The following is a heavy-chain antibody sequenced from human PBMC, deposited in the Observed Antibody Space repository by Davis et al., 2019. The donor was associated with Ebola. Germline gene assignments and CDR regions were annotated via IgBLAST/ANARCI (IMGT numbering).Heavy chain of an antibody. CDR1: GYSFTSYW. D-gene: IGHD4-17*01. CDR3: ARRSPYGAYEGGWYFDL. CDR2: IYPGDSDT. J-gene: IGHJ2*01. V-gene: IGHV5-51*01. Sequence: GESLKISCKGSGYSFTSYWIGWVRQLPGKGLEWMGIIYPGDSDTRYSPSFQGQVTISADKSISTAYLQWSSLKASDTAMYYCARRSPYGAYEGGWYFDLWGRGTLVTVSS.